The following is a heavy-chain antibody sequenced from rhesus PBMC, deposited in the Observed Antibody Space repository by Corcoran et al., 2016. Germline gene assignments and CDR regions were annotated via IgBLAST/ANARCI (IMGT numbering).Heavy chain of an antibody. J-gene: IGHJ4*01. D-gene: IGHD6-25*01. Sequence: QVTLKESGPALVKPTQTLTLTCTFSGFSISTSGMGVGWIRQPPGKALEWLALIYWDDDKYYRTPLKSRLTTSKDTSKNQVVLTRTNMDPVDTATYYCARKGIAAAGTFDYWGQGVLVTVSS. CDR3: ARKGIAAAGTFDY. V-gene: IGHV2-174*01. CDR1: GFSISTSGMG. CDR2: IYWDDDK.